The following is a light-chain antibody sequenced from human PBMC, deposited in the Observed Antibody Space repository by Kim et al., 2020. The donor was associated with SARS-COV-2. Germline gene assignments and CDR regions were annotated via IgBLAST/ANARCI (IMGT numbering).Light chain of an antibody. J-gene: IGLJ3*02. CDR2: RDT. CDR1: NIGSKT. V-gene: IGLV3-9*01. CDR3: QVWDSSSWV. Sequence: SYELTQPLSVSVALGQTARITCGGDNIGSKTVHWFQQKPGQAPGVVIYRDTNRPSGIPERFSGSNSGNTATLTISRAQAGDEADYYCQVWDSSSWVFGGGTKVTVL.